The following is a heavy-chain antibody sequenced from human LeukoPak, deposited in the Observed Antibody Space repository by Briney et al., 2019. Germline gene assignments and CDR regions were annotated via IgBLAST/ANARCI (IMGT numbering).Heavy chain of an antibody. D-gene: IGHD6-19*01. J-gene: IGHJ4*02. V-gene: IGHV3-23*01. CDR2: ISGSGGST. CDR1: GFTVSSNY. Sequence: GGSLRLSCAASGFTVSSNYMSWVRQAPGKGLEWVSAISGSGGSTYYADSVKGRFTISRDNSKNTLYLQMNSLRAEDTAVYYCAKAVAATPDYWGQGTLVTVSS. CDR3: AKAVAATPDY.